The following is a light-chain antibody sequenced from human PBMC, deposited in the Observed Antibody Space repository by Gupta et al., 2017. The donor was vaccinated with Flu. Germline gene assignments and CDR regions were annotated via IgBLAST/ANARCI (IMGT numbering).Light chain of an antibody. CDR2: KAS. Sequence: PSTLSASVGDRVTITCRASQIISDWLAWYQQKPGKAPNLLIFKASSLERGVPSRFSGSRSGTEFALTISGLQPDDFATYYCQQEDSSSWTFGQGTKVEI. CDR1: QIISDW. V-gene: IGKV1-5*03. J-gene: IGKJ1*01. CDR3: QQEDSSSWT.